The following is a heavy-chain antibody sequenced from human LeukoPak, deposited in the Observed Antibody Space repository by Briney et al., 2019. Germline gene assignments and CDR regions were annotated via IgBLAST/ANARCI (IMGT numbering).Heavy chain of an antibody. D-gene: IGHD3-22*01. CDR3: AREAYDSSGHDAFDI. CDR1: GFAFSSYA. V-gene: IGHV3-30*04. CDR2: ISYDGSNK. J-gene: IGHJ3*02. Sequence: PGGSLRLSCAASGFAFSSYAMHWVRQAPGKGLEWVAVISYDGSNKYYADSVKGRFTISRDNSKNTLYLQMNSLRAEDTAVYYCAREAYDSSGHDAFDIWGQGTMVTVSS.